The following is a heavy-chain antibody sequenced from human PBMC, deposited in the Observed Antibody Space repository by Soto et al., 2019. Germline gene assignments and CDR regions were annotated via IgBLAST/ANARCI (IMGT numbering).Heavy chain of an antibody. D-gene: IGHD2-2*01. Sequence: QVQLVQSGAEVTKPGSSVKVSCKDSGGTFSSYAISWVRQAPGQGLEWMGGIIPISGTANYAQKFQGRVTITADESTSTAYMELSSLRSEDTAVYYCARSQGSSTSLEIYYYYYYGMDVWGQGTTVTVSS. CDR3: ARSQGSSTSLEIYYYYYYGMDV. J-gene: IGHJ6*02. V-gene: IGHV1-69*01. CDR2: IIPISGTA. CDR1: GGTFSSYA.